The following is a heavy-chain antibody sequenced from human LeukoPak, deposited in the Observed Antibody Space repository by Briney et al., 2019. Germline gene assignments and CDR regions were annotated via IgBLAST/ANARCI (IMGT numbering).Heavy chain of an antibody. Sequence: GGSLRLSCAASGFTFSSYWMSWVRQAPGKGLEWMANIKQDGSEKYYVDSVKGRFTISRDNAKNSLYLQMNSLRAEDTAVYYCARAAASNWFAPWGQRTLVTVSS. D-gene: IGHD6-25*01. CDR1: GFTFSSYW. CDR2: IKQDGSEK. CDR3: ARAAASNWFAP. J-gene: IGHJ5*02. V-gene: IGHV3-7*01.